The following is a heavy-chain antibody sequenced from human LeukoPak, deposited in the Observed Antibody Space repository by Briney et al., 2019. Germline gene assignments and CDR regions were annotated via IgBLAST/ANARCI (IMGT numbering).Heavy chain of an antibody. CDR3: ARGRPHGNDY. D-gene: IGHD4-23*01. V-gene: IGHV3-74*01. CDR1: GFTFSSYW. J-gene: IGHJ4*02. Sequence: GGSLRLSCAASGFTFSSYWMNWVRQAPGKGLVWVSRIASDGSSTTYADSVEGRFSISRDNAKNTLYLQMNSLRVEDTAMYYCARGRPHGNDYWGQGTLVTVSS. CDR2: IASDGSST.